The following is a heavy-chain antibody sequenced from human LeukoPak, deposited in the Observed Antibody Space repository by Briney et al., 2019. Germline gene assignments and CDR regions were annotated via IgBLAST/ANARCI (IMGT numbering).Heavy chain of an antibody. CDR3: AREIEPTAAPLWI. V-gene: IGHV7-4-1*02. Sequence: GASVNVSCKASGYTFTSYAMNWVRQAPGQGLEWMGWINTNTGNPTYAQGFTGRFVFSLDTSVSTAYLQISSLKAEDAAVYYCAREIEPTAAPLWIWGQGTLVTVSS. CDR2: INTNTGNP. D-gene: IGHD6-13*01. J-gene: IGHJ4*02. CDR1: GYTFTSYA.